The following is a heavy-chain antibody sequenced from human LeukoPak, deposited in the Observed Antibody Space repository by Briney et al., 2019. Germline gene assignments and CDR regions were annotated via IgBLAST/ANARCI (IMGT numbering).Heavy chain of an antibody. J-gene: IGHJ4*02. V-gene: IGHV3-49*04. CDR1: GFTFGDYA. D-gene: IGHD7-27*01. CDR2: IRSKAFGETA. Sequence: GGSLSLSCTVSGFTFGDYAINWVRQAPGKGLEWVGYIRSKAFGETAEYAASVKGRFTISRDDSKSIAYLQMNSLKTEDTAVYYCTRDRGSSTLGDYWGQGTLVTVSS. CDR3: TRDRGSSTLGDY.